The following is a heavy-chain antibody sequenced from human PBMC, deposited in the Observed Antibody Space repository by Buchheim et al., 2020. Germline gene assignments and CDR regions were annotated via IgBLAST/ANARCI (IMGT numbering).Heavy chain of an antibody. D-gene: IGHD2-15*01. CDR1: GGTFSSYA. Sequence: QVQLVQSGAEVKKPGSSVKVSCKASGGTFSSYAISWVRQAPGQGLEWMGGIIPIFGTANYAQKFQGRVTITADKSTSTAYMELSSLRSEDTAVYYCARDRVIPPPYCSGGSCWGTAMDGMDVWGQGTT. CDR2: IIPIFGTA. V-gene: IGHV1-69*06. J-gene: IGHJ6*02. CDR3: ARDRVIPPPYCSGGSCWGTAMDGMDV.